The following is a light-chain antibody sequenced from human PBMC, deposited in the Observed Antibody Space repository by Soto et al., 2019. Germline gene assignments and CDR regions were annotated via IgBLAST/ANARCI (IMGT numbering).Light chain of an antibody. Sequence: SVLTQQPSASGTPGQRVTISCSGGSSNIGDNTVNWYQQLPGTAPKLLIYSNNQRPSGVPDRFSGSKSGTSASLAISGLQSEDEADYYCAAWDDSLFWVFGGGTKLTVL. V-gene: IGLV1-44*01. J-gene: IGLJ3*02. CDR1: SSNIGDNT. CDR2: SNN. CDR3: AAWDDSLFWV.